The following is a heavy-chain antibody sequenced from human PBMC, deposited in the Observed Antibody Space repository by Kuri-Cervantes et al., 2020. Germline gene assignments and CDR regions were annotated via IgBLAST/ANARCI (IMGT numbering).Heavy chain of an antibody. CDR1: GFTFSSYA. CDR2: ISYDGSNK. D-gene: IGHD4/OR15-4a*01. Sequence: GESLKISCAASGFTFSSYAMHWVRQAPGKGLEWVAVISYDGSNKYYADSVKGRFTISRDNSKNTLYLQMNSLRAEDTAVYYCARDLNYGEYYYYCGMDVWGQGTTVTVSS. CDR3: ARDLNYGEYYYYCGMDV. J-gene: IGHJ6*02. V-gene: IGHV3-30-3*01.